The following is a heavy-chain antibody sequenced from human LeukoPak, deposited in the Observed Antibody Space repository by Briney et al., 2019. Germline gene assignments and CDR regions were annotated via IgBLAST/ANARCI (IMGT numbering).Heavy chain of an antibody. CDR3: ARGAPDTAMAEAWFDP. J-gene: IGHJ5*02. CDR1: GGSISSYY. CDR2: IYTSGST. Sequence: KTSETLSLTCTVSGGSISSYYWSWIRQPAGKGLEWIGRIYTSGSTNYNPSLKSRVTMSVDTSKNQFSPKLSSVTAADTAVYYCARGAPDTAMAEAWFDPWGQGTLVTVSS. D-gene: IGHD5-18*01. V-gene: IGHV4-4*07.